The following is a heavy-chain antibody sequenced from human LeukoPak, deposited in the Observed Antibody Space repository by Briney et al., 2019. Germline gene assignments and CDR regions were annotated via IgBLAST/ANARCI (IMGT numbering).Heavy chain of an antibody. CDR2: ISSSSSYI. CDR3: ESASYCSSTSCYLDY. D-gene: IGHD2-2*01. CDR1: GFTLSSYS. Sequence: GGSLRLSCAASGFTLSSYSMNWVRQAPGKGLEWVSSISSSSSYIYYADSVKGRFTISRDNAKNSLYLQMNSLRAEDTAVYYCESASYCSSTSCYLDYWGQGTLVTVSS. J-gene: IGHJ4*02. V-gene: IGHV3-21*01.